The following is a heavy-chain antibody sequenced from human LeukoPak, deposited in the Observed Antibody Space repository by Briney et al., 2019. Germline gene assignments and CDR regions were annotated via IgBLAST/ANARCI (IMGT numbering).Heavy chain of an antibody. CDR2: INPNSGGT. D-gene: IGHD6-19*01. CDR1: GYTFTGYY. CDR3: ARVWEWLASDDAFDI. J-gene: IGHJ3*02. Sequence: ASVKVSCKASGYTFTGYYMHWVRQAPGQGLEWMGWINPNSGGTNYAQKFQGRVTMTRDTSISTAYMELSRLRSDDTAVYYCARVWEWLASDDAFDIWGQGTMVTVSS. V-gene: IGHV1-2*02.